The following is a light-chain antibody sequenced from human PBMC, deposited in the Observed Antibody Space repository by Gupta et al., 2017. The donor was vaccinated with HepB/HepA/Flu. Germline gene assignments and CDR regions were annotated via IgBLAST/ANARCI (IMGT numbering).Light chain of an antibody. CDR1: SSDVGGYNY. V-gene: IGLV2-11*01. Sequence: QSALTQPRPVSGSPGQSVTISCTGTSSDVGGYNYVSWYQQHPGKAPKVMIYDVAKRPAGVPDRFSSSKSGNTASLTISGRQTEDEADYYCCSKAGSRYVFGTGTKVTVL. CDR3: CSKAGSRYV. J-gene: IGLJ1*01. CDR2: DVA.